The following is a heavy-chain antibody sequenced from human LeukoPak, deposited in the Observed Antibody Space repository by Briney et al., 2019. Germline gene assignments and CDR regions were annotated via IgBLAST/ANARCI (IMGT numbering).Heavy chain of an antibody. CDR1: GFTFSSSW. CDR3: ARGSPLGGN. CDR2: INSDGSNT. V-gene: IGHV3-74*03. Sequence: PGGSLRLSCAASGFTFSSSWTHWVRQAPGMGLVWVSHINSDGSNTKYADSVKGRFTISRDNAKNTLSLQMNSLSAEDTAVYYCARGSPLGGNWGQGTLVTVSS. J-gene: IGHJ4*02.